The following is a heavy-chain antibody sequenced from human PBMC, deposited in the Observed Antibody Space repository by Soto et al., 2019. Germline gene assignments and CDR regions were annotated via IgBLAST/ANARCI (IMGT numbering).Heavy chain of an antibody. CDR2: IIPIFGTA. V-gene: IGHV1-69*01. J-gene: IGHJ5*02. Sequence: KVAGKGVGDACSSYGIRWVRKKPGQGLEWMGGIIPIFGTANYAQKFQGRVTITADESTSTAYMELSSLRSEDTAVYYCARYPDQLGGGNSVGWFDPWGQRTLVTVSS. CDR3: ARYPDQLGGGNSVGWFDP. CDR1: GDACSSYG. D-gene: IGHD2-21*02.